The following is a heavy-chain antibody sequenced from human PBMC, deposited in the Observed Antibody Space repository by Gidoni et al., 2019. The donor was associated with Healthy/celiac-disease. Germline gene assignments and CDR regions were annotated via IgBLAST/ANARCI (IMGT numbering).Heavy chain of an antibody. CDR1: GGPISSYY. CDR3: ARVYGDYARWFDP. D-gene: IGHD4-17*01. CDR2: IYYSGST. V-gene: IGHV4-59*01. Sequence: QVQLQESGPGLVKPSETLSLTCTVSGGPISSYYWSWIRQPPGKGLEWIGYIYYSGSTNYNPSLKSRVTISVDTSKNQFSLKLSSVTAADTAVYYCARVYGDYARWFDPWGQGTLVTVSS. J-gene: IGHJ5*02.